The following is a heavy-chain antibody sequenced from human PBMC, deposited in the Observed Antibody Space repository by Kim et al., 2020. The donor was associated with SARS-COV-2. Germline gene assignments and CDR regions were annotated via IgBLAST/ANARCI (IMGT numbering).Heavy chain of an antibody. Sequence: GESLKISCKGSGYSFTNYWIGWVRQMSGKGLEWMGIIHPGDSDTTYSPSFQGQVTISADKSITTAYLQWSSLKASDTAMYYCARASYCSGGNCYGNFDWFDPWGQGTLVTVSS. V-gene: IGHV5-51*01. CDR3: ARASYCSGGNCYGNFDWFDP. CDR2: IHPGDSDT. CDR1: GYSFTNYW. D-gene: IGHD2-15*01. J-gene: IGHJ5*02.